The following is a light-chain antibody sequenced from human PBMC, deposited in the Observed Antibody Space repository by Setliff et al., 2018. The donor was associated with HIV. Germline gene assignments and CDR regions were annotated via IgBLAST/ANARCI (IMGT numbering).Light chain of an antibody. J-gene: IGLJ2*01. CDR2: EVS. CDR1: SSDVGSYNL. V-gene: IGLV2-23*02. CDR3: CSYVGSSTPHVV. Sequence: QSVLTQPASVSGSPGQSITISCTGTSSDVGSYNLVSWYQQHPGKAPKLMIYEVSKRPSGVSNRFSGSKSGNTASLTISGLQAEDEADYYCCSYVGSSTPHVVFGGGTKVTVL.